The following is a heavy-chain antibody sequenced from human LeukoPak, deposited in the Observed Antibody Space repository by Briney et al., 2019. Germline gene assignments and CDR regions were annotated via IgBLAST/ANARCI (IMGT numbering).Heavy chain of an antibody. V-gene: IGHV3-11*06. D-gene: IGHD4-17*01. Sequence: GGSLRLSCAASGFTFSDYYMSWIRQAPGKGLEWVSYISSSSSHTNYADSVKGRFTISRDNAKNSLYLQMNSLRAEDTAVYYCARDDSYGDYPGFDYWGQGTLVTVSS. CDR1: GFTFSDYY. CDR2: ISSSSSHT. J-gene: IGHJ4*02. CDR3: ARDDSYGDYPGFDY.